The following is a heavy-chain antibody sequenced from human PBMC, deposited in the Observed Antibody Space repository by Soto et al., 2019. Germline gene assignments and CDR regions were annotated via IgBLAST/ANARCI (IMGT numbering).Heavy chain of an antibody. J-gene: IGHJ4*02. Sequence: SETLSLTCTVSGGSISDYYWSWIRQPPGKGLEWIGDINHSGSTNYNPSLKSRVTISVDTSKNQFSLKLSSVTAADTAVYYCARGRRDYDYVWGSYRPFDYWGQGTLVTVSS. D-gene: IGHD3-16*02. CDR2: INHSGST. CDR1: GGSISDYY. CDR3: ARGRRDYDYVWGSYRPFDY. V-gene: IGHV4-59*12.